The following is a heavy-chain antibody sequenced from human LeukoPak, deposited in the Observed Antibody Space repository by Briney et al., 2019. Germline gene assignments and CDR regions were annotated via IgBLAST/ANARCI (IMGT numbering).Heavy chain of an antibody. CDR3: ARESGVCSSTSCLYYYGMDV. Sequence: PGGSLRLSCAASGFTFSSYGMNWVRQAPGKGLEWVSVIYSGGSTYYADSVKGRFTISRDNSKNTLYLQMNSLRAEDTAVYYCARESGVCSSTSCLYYYGMDVWGQGTTVTVSS. V-gene: IGHV3-53*01. CDR2: IYSGGST. J-gene: IGHJ6*02. D-gene: IGHD2-2*01. CDR1: GFTFSSYG.